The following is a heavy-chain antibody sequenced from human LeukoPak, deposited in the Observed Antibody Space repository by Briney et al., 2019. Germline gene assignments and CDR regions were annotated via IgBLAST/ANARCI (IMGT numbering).Heavy chain of an antibody. J-gene: IGHJ5*02. CDR2: ISYDGSNK. V-gene: IGHV3-30-3*01. CDR3: ARAQTTYYYDSSGYFSNRFDP. Sequence: GGSLRLSCAASGFTFSSYAMHWVRQAPGKGLEWVAVISYDGSNKYYADSVKGRFTISRDNSKNTLYLQMNSLRAEDTAVYYCARAQTTYYYDSSGYFSNRFDPWGQGTLVTVSS. D-gene: IGHD3-22*01. CDR1: GFTFSSYA.